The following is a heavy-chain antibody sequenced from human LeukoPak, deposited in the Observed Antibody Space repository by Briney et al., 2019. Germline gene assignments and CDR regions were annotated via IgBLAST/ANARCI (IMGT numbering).Heavy chain of an antibody. V-gene: IGHV3-30*04. J-gene: IGHJ4*02. CDR3: ARVDGWNDY. CDR1: GFTFSSYA. D-gene: IGHD3-10*01. CDR2: ISYDGSNK. Sequence: GRSLRLSCAVSGFTFSSYAMHWVRQAPGKGLEWVAVISYDGSNKYYADSVKGRFTISRDNSKNTLYLQMNSLRAEDTAVYYCARVDGWNDYWGQGTLVTVSS.